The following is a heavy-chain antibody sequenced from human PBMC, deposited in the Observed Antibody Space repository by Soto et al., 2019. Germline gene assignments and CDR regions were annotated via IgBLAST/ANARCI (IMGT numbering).Heavy chain of an antibody. V-gene: IGHV3-74*01. CDR2: IYNDGTYS. J-gene: IGHJ4*02. D-gene: IGHD3-10*01. CDR1: GFIFKMYW. Sequence: RGSLRLSCAASGFIFKMYWMHWVRQSPGKGLVWISRIYNDGTYSDYADSVRGRFTISRDNVNDTLYLQMNNLRAEDSGLYYCTRGPRPISTGTGAYWGQGTQVTVSS. CDR3: TRGPRPISTGTGAY.